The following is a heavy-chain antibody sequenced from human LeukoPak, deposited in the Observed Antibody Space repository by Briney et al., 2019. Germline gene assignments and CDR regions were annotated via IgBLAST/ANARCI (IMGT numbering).Heavy chain of an antibody. V-gene: IGHV4-39*07. D-gene: IGHD3-9*01. CDR2: IYYSGST. CDR3: ARAQILTGLY. CDR1: SGSISSSSYY. J-gene: IGHJ4*02. Sequence: PSETLSLTCTVSSGSISSSSYYWGWIRQPPGKGLEWIGSIYYSGSTYYNPSLKSRVTISVDTSKNQFSLKLSSVTAADTAVYYCARAQILTGLYWGQGTLVTVSS.